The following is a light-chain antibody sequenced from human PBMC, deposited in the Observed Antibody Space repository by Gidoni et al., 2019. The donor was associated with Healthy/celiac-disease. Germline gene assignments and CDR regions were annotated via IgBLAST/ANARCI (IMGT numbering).Light chain of an antibody. CDR3: QQRSNWPTLT. CDR1: QSVSSY. CDR2: DAS. Sequence: ELVLTQSTATLSLSPGERATLSCRASQSVSSYLAWYQQKPGQAPRLLIYDASNRATGIPARFSGSGSGTDFTLTISSLEPEDFAVYYCQQRSNWPTLTFXGXTKVEIK. V-gene: IGKV3-11*01. J-gene: IGKJ4*01.